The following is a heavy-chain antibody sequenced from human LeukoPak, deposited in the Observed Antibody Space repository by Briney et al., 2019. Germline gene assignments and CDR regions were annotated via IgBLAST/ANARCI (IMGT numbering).Heavy chain of an antibody. Sequence: ETLSLTCTVSGGSISGWYWSWIRQPPGKGLEWIGNIYGSGYTNYNPSLKSRVTMSIDTSKNHFSLKLTSVTAADTATYYCARETSLAGFASGLGFNYWGQGILVSVSS. V-gene: IGHV4-59*01. J-gene: IGHJ4*02. CDR2: IYGSGYT. CDR1: GGSISGWY. CDR3: ARETSLAGFASGLGFNY. D-gene: IGHD6-19*01.